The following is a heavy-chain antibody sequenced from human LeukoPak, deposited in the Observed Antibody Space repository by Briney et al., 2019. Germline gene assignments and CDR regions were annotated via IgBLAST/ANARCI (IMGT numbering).Heavy chain of an antibody. J-gene: IGHJ6*03. V-gene: IGHV4-59*01. Sequence: PSETLSLTCTVSGGSISSYYWSWIRQPPGKGLEWIGYIYYSGSTNYNPSLKSRVTISVDTSKNQFSLKLSSVTAADTAVYYCARGGVDTAMVGLYYYYYMDVWGKGTTVTVSS. CDR3: ARGGVDTAMVGLYYYYYMDV. D-gene: IGHD5-18*01. CDR2: IYYSGST. CDR1: GGSISSYY.